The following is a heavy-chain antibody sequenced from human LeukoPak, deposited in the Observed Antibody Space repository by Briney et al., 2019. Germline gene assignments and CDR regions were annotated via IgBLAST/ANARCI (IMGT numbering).Heavy chain of an antibody. D-gene: IGHD4-17*01. Sequence: GGSLRLSCVVSGFTFSSYEMNWVRQAPGKGLEWVSYISSSGSTIYYADSVKGRFTISRDNAKNSLYLQMNSLRAEDTAVYYCARERAPRGDYTYWGQGTLVTVSS. CDR2: ISSSGSTI. V-gene: IGHV3-48*03. J-gene: IGHJ4*02. CDR3: ARERAPRGDYTY. CDR1: GFTFSSYE.